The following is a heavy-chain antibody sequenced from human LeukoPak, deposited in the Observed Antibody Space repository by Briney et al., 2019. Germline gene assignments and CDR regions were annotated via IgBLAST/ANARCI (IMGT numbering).Heavy chain of an antibody. Sequence: GESLKISCKGSGYSFTSYWIGWVRQMPGKGLEWMGIIYPGDSDTRYSPSFQGQVTISADKSISTAYLQWSSLKASDTAMYYCARMARIVVVPAAYDAFDIWGQGTMVTVSS. J-gene: IGHJ3*02. CDR3: ARMARIVVVPAAYDAFDI. CDR2: IYPGDSDT. V-gene: IGHV5-51*01. D-gene: IGHD2-2*01. CDR1: GYSFTSYW.